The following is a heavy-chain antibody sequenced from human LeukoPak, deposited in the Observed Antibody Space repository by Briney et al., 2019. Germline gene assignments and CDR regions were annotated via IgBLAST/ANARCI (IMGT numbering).Heavy chain of an antibody. CDR1: GFTFSSYS. J-gene: IGHJ4*02. D-gene: IGHD2-21*01. Sequence: GGSLRLSCAAPGFTFSSYSMNWVRQAPGKGLECVSAISGSGASTSYADSVKGRFTISRDSSKNTLYLQRNSLKADDTAVYYCAKGAGAASVIAGLHYWGQGALVTVSS. CDR3: AKGAGAASVIAGLHY. V-gene: IGHV3-23*01. CDR2: ISGSGAST.